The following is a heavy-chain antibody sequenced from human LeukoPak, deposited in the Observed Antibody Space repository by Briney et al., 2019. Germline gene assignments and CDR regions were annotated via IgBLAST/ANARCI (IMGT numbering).Heavy chain of an antibody. CDR2: ISSSMISI. CDR3: ARVYDVLTGGFDH. D-gene: IGHD3-9*01. Sequence: PGGSLRLSCAASGFTFSSYGMHWVRQAPGKGLEWVSFISSSMISIHYADSVQGRFTISRDNARNILYLQMNSLRAEDTAVYYCARVYDVLTGGFDHWGQGALVTVSS. V-gene: IGHV3-21*01. CDR1: GFTFSSYG. J-gene: IGHJ4*02.